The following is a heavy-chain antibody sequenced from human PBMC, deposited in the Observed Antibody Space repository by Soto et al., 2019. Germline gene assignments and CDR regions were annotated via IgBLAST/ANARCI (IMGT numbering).Heavy chain of an antibody. CDR2: VYYSGST. Sequence: QVQLQESGPGLVKPSETLSLTCTVSGASVNSENYYWSWIRQPPGKGLEWIGYVYYSGSTSYNPALESRATISLDTYKKQFSLKMTCMTAADTAFDYCARGVLRFLQWFDAWGQGTLVTVSS. V-gene: IGHV4-61*01. J-gene: IGHJ5*02. CDR1: GASVNSENYY. CDR3: ARGVLRFLQWFDA. D-gene: IGHD3-3*01.